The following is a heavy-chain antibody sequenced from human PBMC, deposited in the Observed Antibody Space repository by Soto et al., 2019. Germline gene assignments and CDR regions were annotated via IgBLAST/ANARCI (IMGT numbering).Heavy chain of an antibody. CDR2: TRNKANSYTT. J-gene: IGHJ4*02. CDR3: ARLAPD. CDR1: GFTFSDHN. V-gene: IGHV3-72*01. Sequence: SLRLSCAASGFTFSDHNMDWVRQAPGKGLEWVGRTRNKANSYTTEYAASVKGRFTISRDDSKNSLYLQMNSLKIEDTAMYYCARLAPDWGQGTLVTVSS.